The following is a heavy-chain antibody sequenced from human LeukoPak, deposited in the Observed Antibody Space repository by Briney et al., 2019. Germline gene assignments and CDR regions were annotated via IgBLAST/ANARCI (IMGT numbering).Heavy chain of an antibody. D-gene: IGHD6-19*01. CDR3: ARNAPTARNFENSGWYDREAYGNYFDY. V-gene: IGHV3-11*01. CDR2: ISSSGSTI. J-gene: IGHJ4*02. CDR1: GFTFSDYY. Sequence: GGSLRLSCAASGFTFSDYYMSWIRQAPGKGLEWVSYISSSGSTIYYADSVKGRFTISRDNAKNSLYLQMNSLRAEDTAVYYCARNAPTARNFENSGWYDREAYGNYFDYWGQGILVTVSS.